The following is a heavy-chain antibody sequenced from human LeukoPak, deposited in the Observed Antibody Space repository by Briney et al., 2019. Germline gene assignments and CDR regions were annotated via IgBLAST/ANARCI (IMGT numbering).Heavy chain of an antibody. D-gene: IGHD2-2*01. CDR3: AREGVLAAADY. CDR1: GFTFSSYW. CDR2: IKQDGSEK. V-gene: IGHV3-7*01. Sequence: GGSLRLSCTASGFTFSSYWMSWVRQAPGKGLEWVANIKQDGSEKNYVDSVKGRLTISRDNTKNSLYLQMNSLRAEDTAVYFCAREGVLAAADYWGQGTLVTVYS. J-gene: IGHJ4*02.